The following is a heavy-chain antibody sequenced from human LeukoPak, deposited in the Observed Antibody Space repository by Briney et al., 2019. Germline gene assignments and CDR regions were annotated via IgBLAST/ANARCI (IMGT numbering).Heavy chain of an antibody. Sequence: KASGTLSLTCTVSGGSISSGSYYWSWIRQPAGKGLEWIGRIYTSGSTNYNPSLKSRATISVDTSKNQFSLKLSSVTAADTAVYYCARGIGGWFGELFSYYGMDVWGQGTTVTVSS. V-gene: IGHV4-61*02. CDR2: IYTSGST. CDR1: GGSISSGSYY. CDR3: ARGIGGWFGELFSYYGMDV. D-gene: IGHD3-10*01. J-gene: IGHJ6*02.